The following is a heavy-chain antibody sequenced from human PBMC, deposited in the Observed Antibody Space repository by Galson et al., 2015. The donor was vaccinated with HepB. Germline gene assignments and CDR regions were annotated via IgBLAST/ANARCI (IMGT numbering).Heavy chain of an antibody. CDR2: IWHDGSNS. D-gene: IGHD6-25*01. Sequence: SLRLSCAASGFTFSRNGMHWVRQAPGKGLEWVAVIWHDGSNSYYADSVKGRFTISRDNSKNTLYLQMNSLRAEDTAVYCCAREDADIAAMTLDHWGQGTLVTVSS. V-gene: IGHV3-33*08. J-gene: IGHJ4*02. CDR3: AREDADIAAMTLDH. CDR1: GFTFSRNG.